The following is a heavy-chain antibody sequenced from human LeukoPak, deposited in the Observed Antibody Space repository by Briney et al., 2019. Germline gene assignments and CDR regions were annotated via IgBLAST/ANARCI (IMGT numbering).Heavy chain of an antibody. CDR3: ARGLDGSGSYVWDPGYYFDY. CDR2: ISYDGSNK. D-gene: IGHD3-10*01. Sequence: GGSLRLSCAASGFTFSSYAMHWVRQAPGKGLEWVAVISYDGSNKYYADSVKGRFTISRDNSKNTLYLQMNSLRAEDTAVYYCARGLDGSGSYVWDPGYYFDYWGQGTLVTVSS. J-gene: IGHJ4*02. V-gene: IGHV3-30*04. CDR1: GFTFSSYA.